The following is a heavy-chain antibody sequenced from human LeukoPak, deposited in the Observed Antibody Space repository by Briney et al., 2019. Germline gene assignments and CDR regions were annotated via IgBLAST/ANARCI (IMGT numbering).Heavy chain of an antibody. CDR2: INHSGST. CDR3: ARGTMADY. D-gene: IGHD3-10*01. J-gene: IGHJ4*02. CDR1: GGSFSGYY. V-gene: IGHV4-34*01. Sequence: SETLSLTCAVYGGSFSGYYWSWIRQPPGKGLDWIGEINHSGSTNYNPSLKSRVTISVDTSKNQFSLKLSSVTAADTAVYYCARGTMADYWGQGTLVTVSS.